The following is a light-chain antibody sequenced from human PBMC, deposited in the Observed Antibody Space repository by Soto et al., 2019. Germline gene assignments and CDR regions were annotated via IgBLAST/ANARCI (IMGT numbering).Light chain of an antibody. J-gene: IGLJ3*02. CDR1: SNDVGNYIL. CDR2: EVD. Sequence: QSALTQPASVSGSPGQSITISCTGTSNDVGNYILVSWYQHHPGKAPKLMIYEVDKRPSGVSDRFSGSKSCNTASLTISGLQAEDEDDYYCCSYAGGSTGVFGGGTKLTVL. CDR3: CSYAGGSTGV. V-gene: IGLV2-23*02.